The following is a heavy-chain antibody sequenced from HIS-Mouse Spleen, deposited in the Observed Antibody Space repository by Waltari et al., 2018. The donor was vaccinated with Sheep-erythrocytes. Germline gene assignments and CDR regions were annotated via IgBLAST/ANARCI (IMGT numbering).Heavy chain of an antibody. D-gene: IGHD7-27*01. CDR1: GGPISSSRYY. Sequence: QRQLQASAPGLVKRSGTLSLPCTVSGGPISSSRYYWGWIRQPPGKGLEWIGSIYYSGSTYYNPSLKSRVTISVDTSKNQFSLKLSSVTAADTAVYYCARLGIRDAFDIWGQGTMVTVSS. CDR3: ARLGIRDAFDI. V-gene: IGHV4-39*07. CDR2: IYYSGST. J-gene: IGHJ3*02.